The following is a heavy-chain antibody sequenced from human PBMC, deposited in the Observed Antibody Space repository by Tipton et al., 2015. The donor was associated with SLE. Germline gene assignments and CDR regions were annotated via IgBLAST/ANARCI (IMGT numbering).Heavy chain of an antibody. CDR1: GGSISSYY. CDR3: ARDQSYGPIDL. D-gene: IGHD5-18*01. Sequence: TLSLTCTVSGGSISSYYWSWIRQPPGKGLEWIGYIYYSGSTNYSPSLKSRVTISVDTSKNQFSLKLSSVTAADKAVYYCARDQSYGPIDLWGRGTLVTVSA. V-gene: IGHV4-59*01. J-gene: IGHJ2*01. CDR2: IYYSGST.